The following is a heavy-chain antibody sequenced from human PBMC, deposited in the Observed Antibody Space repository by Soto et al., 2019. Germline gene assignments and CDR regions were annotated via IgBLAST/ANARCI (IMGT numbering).Heavy chain of an antibody. CDR2: ILFDGSKR. D-gene: IGHD3-22*01. CDR1: GFSFSKSA. CDR3: AREGDSSGYTVYFDX. V-gene: IGHV3-33*01. Sequence: GGSLRLSWAASGFSFSKSAMHWVRQAPGKGLEFVAVILFDGSKRDYSDSVTVRLTVSRDNSENTLSLQMNNLGAEDTGVYYCAREGDSSGYTVYFDXWGQGTVVTVSX. J-gene: IGHJ4*02.